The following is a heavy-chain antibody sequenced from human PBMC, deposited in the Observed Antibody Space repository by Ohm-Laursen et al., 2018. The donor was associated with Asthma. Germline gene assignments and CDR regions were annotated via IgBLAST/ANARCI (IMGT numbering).Heavy chain of an antibody. CDR2: IYIANT. V-gene: IGHV1-18*04. CDR3: VRDVVDRFDH. CDR1: GYSVTSYA. J-gene: IGHJ4*02. Sequence: ASVKVSCKASGYSVTSYAFSWVRQAPGQRPEWMGWIYIANTNYAPKFRDRVTLTTDTSTNTLYMDLRSLRSDDTAVYYCVRDVVDRFDHWGQGSLVSVSS. D-gene: IGHD2-21*01.